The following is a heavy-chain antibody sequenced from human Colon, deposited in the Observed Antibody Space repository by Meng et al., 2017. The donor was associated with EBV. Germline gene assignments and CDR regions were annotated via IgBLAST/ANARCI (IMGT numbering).Heavy chain of an antibody. Sequence: QVQVQESGPGLVKPSETLSLTCAVSGGSISSSNWWGWVRQSPEKGLEWIGEIFHSGLTNYNPSLQSRVTISVDKSKNQFSLEVTSVTAADTAIYYCMRDLLVLEKNEVWGRGTLVTVSS. CDR2: IFHSGLT. CDR3: MRDLLVLEKNEV. D-gene: IGHD1-1*01. CDR1: GGSISSSNW. V-gene: IGHV4-4*02. J-gene: IGHJ2*01.